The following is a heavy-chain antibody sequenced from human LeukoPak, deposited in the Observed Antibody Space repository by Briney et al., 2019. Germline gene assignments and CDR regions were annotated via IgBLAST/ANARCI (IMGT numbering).Heavy chain of an antibody. CDR2: FDPEDGET. D-gene: IGHD5-24*01. Sequence: AASVKVSCKVSGYTLTELSMHWVRQAPGKGLEWMGGFDPEDGETIYAQKFQGRVTITADKSTSTAYMELSSLRSEDTAVYYCASEMATRDYWGQGTLVTVSS. J-gene: IGHJ4*02. CDR3: ASEMATRDY. CDR1: GYTLTELS. V-gene: IGHV1-24*01.